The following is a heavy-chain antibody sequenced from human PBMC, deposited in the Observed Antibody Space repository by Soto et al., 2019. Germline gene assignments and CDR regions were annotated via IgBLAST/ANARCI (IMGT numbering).Heavy chain of an antibody. Sequence: EVQLVESGGGLVQPGGSLRLSCAASGFTVSSNYMSWVRQAPGKWLEWVSVIYSGGSTYYADSVKGRFTISRHNSKNTLYLQMNSLRAEDTAVYYCASYGGNSGRYYYYGMDVWGQGNTVTVS. CDR1: GFTVSSNY. V-gene: IGHV3-53*04. D-gene: IGHD4-17*01. J-gene: IGHJ6*02. CDR3: ASYGGNSGRYYYYGMDV. CDR2: IYSGGST.